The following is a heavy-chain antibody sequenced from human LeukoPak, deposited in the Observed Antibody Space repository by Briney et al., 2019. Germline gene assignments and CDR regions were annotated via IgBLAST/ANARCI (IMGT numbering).Heavy chain of an antibody. CDR3: ARGKTSRYYYYGMDV. Sequence: GGSLRLSCAASGFTFDDYVMSWVRQAPGKGLEWVSGINWNGGSTGYADSVKGRFTISRDNAKNSLYLQMNTLRAEDTALYYCARGKTSRYYYYGMDVWGQGTTVTVSS. J-gene: IGHJ6*02. CDR2: INWNGGST. CDR1: GFTFDDYV. V-gene: IGHV3-20*04.